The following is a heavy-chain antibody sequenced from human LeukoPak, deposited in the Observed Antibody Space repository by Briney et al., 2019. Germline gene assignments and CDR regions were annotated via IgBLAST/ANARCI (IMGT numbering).Heavy chain of an antibody. V-gene: IGHV3-74*01. CDR1: EFTFSTYW. CDR2: ISSDGSSA. Sequence: PGGSLRLSCAASEFTFSTYWMHWVRQGPGKGLVWVSRISSDGSSATYADSVKGRFTISRDNAKNTLYLQMNSLRAEDTAVYYCASRYYVDFWGQGTLVTVSS. J-gene: IGHJ4*02. D-gene: IGHD3-10*01. CDR3: ASRYYVDF.